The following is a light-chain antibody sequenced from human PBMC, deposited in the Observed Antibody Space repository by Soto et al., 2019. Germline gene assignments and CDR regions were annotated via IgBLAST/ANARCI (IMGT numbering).Light chain of an antibody. CDR3: QQYDTRWT. CDR2: DAS. J-gene: IGKJ1*01. Sequence: EIVVTQSPATLSVSPGERATLSCTASENVTSRLAWYQQKPGQTPRLLIYDASTRAAGIPDRFNGGGSGTEFTLTISSLQSEDVAHYFCQQYDTRWTFGQGTRVQI. V-gene: IGKV3-15*01. CDR1: ENVTSR.